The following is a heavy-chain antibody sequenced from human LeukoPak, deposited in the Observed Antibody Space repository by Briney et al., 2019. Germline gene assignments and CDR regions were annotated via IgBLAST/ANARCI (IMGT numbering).Heavy chain of an antibody. V-gene: IGHV3-9*01. Sequence: GRSLRLPCATSGFTFHDYAMHWVRQVPGKGLEWVSGITWNSGSIGYADSVKGRFTISRDNAKNSLYLQMNSLRAEDTALYYCAKDNEGAGTYYPRYGMDVWAKGRRSPSL. CDR2: ITWNSGSI. J-gene: IGHJ6*02. CDR1: GFTFHDYA. D-gene: IGHD3-10*01. CDR3: AKDNEGAGTYYPRYGMDV.